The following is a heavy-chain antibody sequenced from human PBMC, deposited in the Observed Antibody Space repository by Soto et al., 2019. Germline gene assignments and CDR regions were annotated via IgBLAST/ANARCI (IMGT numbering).Heavy chain of an antibody. D-gene: IGHD3-22*01. CDR2: ILPTFGTP. Sequence: QVQLVQSGAEVKKPGSSVKVSCKASGATFSRYGISWVRQAPGQGLEWMAGILPTFGTPKYEQKFQGRVTITADESTSTAYMELSSLRSEDTAVYYCAREVVVINFGSSHYHGMDVWGQGTTVTVSS. V-gene: IGHV1-69*01. J-gene: IGHJ6*02. CDR1: GATFSRYG. CDR3: AREVVVINFGSSHYHGMDV.